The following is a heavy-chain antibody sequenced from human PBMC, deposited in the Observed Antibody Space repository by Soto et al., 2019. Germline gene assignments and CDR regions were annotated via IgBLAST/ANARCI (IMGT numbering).Heavy chain of an antibody. Sequence: PSETLSLTCTVSGGSISSSSYYWGWIRQPPGKGLERIGSIYYSGSTYYNPSLKSRVTISVDTSKNQFSLKLSSVTAADTAVYYCARHTPGIYSGRKNAFDIWGQGTMVTVSS. CDR2: IYYSGST. J-gene: IGHJ3*02. V-gene: IGHV4-39*01. D-gene: IGHD3-10*01. CDR1: GGSISSSSYY. CDR3: ARHTPGIYSGRKNAFDI.